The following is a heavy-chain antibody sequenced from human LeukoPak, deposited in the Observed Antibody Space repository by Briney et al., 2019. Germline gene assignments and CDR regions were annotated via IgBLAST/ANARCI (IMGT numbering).Heavy chain of an antibody. CDR2: IKEDGSEK. CDR1: GFTPSTFS. CDR3: TKGQWLHF. J-gene: IGHJ4*02. V-gene: IGHV3-7*01. D-gene: IGHD6-19*01. Sequence: GGTLRHSSETSGFTPSTFSISSVRHAPGKGLEWVANIKEDGSEKYYVDSVKGRFTISRDNAENSLYLQMNSLRAEDTVVYYCTKGQWLHFWGQGALVTVSS.